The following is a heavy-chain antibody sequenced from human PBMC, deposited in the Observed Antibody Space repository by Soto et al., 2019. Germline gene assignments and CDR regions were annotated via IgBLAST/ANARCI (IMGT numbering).Heavy chain of an antibody. CDR3: ARRKDRSRHYYLDL. D-gene: IGHD1-26*01. J-gene: IGHJ5*02. CDR2: MNPNNGNA. Sequence: GASVKVSCKASGFTFITYDFSWVRQAAGQGLEWMGWMNPNNGNAGFAQKFRGRINMTRNTSISTAYLELSSLRSDDSAVYFCARRKDRSRHYYLDLWGQGAQVIVSA. CDR1: GFTFITYD. V-gene: IGHV1-8*01.